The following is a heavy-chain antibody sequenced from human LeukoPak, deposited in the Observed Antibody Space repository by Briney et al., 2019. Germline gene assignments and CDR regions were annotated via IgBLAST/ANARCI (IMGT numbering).Heavy chain of an antibody. D-gene: IGHD6-6*01. CDR2: IYPGDSDT. CDR1: GYSFTSYW. Sequence: GESLKISCKGSGYSFTSYWTGWVRQMPGKSLEWMGIIYPGDSDTRYSPSFQGQVTISADKSISTAYLQWSGLKASDTAMYYCATSLVLFTWFDPWGQGTLVTVSS. CDR3: ATSLVLFTWFDP. J-gene: IGHJ5*02. V-gene: IGHV5-51*03.